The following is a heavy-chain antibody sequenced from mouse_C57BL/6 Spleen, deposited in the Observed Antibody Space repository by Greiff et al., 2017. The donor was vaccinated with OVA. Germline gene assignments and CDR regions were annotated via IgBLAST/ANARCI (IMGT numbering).Heavy chain of an antibody. V-gene: IGHV5-12*01. D-gene: IGHD4-1*01. CDR3: ARHGLTGYFDY. Sequence: EVNVVESGGGLVQPGGSLKLSCAASGFTFSDYYMYWVRQTPEKRLEWVAYISNGGGSTYYPDTVKGRFTISRDNAKNTLYLQMSRLKSEDTAMYYCARHGLTGYFDYWGQGTTLTVSS. J-gene: IGHJ2*01. CDR1: GFTFSDYY. CDR2: ISNGGGST.